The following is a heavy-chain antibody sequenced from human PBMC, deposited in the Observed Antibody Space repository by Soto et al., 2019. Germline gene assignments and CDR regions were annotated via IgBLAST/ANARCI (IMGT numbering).Heavy chain of an antibody. CDR3: VTRRYIVAVVAASYYFDY. D-gene: IGHD2-15*01. Sequence: GGSLRLSCAAPGLTFCSYVMSWVPQASGKGLEWVSVISGSGDGTYYADSVKGRFTVSRDNSKNTLYLQMNSLRAEDTALYYCVTRRYIVAVVAASYYFDYWGQGTLVTVSS. V-gene: IGHV3-23*01. CDR1: GLTFCSYV. CDR2: ISGSGDGT. J-gene: IGHJ4*02.